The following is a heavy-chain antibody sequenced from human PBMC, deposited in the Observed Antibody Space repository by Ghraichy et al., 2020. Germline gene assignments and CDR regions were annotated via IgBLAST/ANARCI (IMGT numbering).Heavy chain of an antibody. Sequence: GGSLRLSCAASGFTFSSYAMSWVRQAPGKGLEWVSAISGSGGSTYYADSVKGRFTISRDNSKNTLYLQMNSLRAEDTAVYYCAKDVHYDSSGYYFDYWGQGTLVTVSS. J-gene: IGHJ4*02. CDR3: AKDVHYDSSGYYFDY. V-gene: IGHV3-23*01. D-gene: IGHD3-22*01. CDR1: GFTFSSYA. CDR2: ISGSGGST.